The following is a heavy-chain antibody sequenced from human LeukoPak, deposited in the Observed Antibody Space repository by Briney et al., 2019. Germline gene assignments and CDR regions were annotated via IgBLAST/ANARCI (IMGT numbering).Heavy chain of an antibody. CDR3: AKDRVMSEYCSSTSCLAVPFDY. Sequence: GGSLRLSCAASGFTFSSYAMSWVRQAPGKGLEWVSAISGSGGSTYYADSVKGRFTISRDNSKNTLYLKMTSLTAEDTAVYYCAKDRVMSEYCSSTSCLAVPFDYWGQGTLVPVSS. D-gene: IGHD2-2*01. V-gene: IGHV3-23*01. J-gene: IGHJ4*02. CDR1: GFTFSSYA. CDR2: ISGSGGST.